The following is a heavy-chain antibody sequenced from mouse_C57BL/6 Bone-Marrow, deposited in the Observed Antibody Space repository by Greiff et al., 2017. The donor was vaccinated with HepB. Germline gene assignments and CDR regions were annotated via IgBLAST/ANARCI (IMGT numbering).Heavy chain of an antibody. Sequence: QVQLQQPGAELVKPGASVKMSCKASGYTFTSYWITWVKQRPGQGLEWIGEIYPRSGNTYYNEKFKGKATLTADKSSSTAYMELRSLTSEDSAVYFCARNPLNYYGSTRDYWGQGTTLTVSS. D-gene: IGHD1-1*01. CDR1: GYTFTSYW. V-gene: IGHV1-55*01. J-gene: IGHJ2*01. CDR2: IYPRSGNT. CDR3: ARNPLNYYGSTRDY.